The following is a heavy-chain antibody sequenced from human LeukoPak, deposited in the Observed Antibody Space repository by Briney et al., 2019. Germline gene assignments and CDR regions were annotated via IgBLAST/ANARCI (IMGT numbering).Heavy chain of an antibody. Sequence: ASVKVSCKASGGTFSSYAISWVRQAPGQGLEWMGWIIPIFGTANYAQKFQGRVTITTDESTSTAYMELSSLRSEDTAVYYCARGAGSYSSTYYYYMDVWGKGTTVTVSS. J-gene: IGHJ6*03. CDR2: IIPIFGTA. CDR1: GGTFSSYA. V-gene: IGHV1-69*05. D-gene: IGHD6-19*01. CDR3: ARGAGSYSSTYYYYMDV.